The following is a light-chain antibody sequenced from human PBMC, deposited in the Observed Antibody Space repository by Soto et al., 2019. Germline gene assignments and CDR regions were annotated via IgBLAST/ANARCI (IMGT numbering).Light chain of an antibody. Sequence: QSVLTQPASVSGSPGQSITISCTGTSSDVGGYNYVSWYQQHPGKAPKLMIYDVSDRPSGVSNRFSGSKSGSTASLTISGLQAEDEADYYCSSYTSSGTPVFGGGTKLTVL. CDR1: SSDVGGYNY. CDR2: DVS. CDR3: SSYTSSGTPV. V-gene: IGLV2-14*03. J-gene: IGLJ2*01.